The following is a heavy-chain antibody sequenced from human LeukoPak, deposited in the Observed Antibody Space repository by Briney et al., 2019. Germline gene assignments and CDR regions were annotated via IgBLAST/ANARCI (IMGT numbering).Heavy chain of an antibody. D-gene: IGHD2-15*01. J-gene: IGHJ4*02. CDR3: ARSPGYCSGGSCYEV. Sequence: GGSLRLTCAASGFTFSSYSMNWVRQAPGKGLEWVSSISSSSSYIYYADSVKGRFTISRDNAKNSLYLQMNSLRAEDTAVYYCARSPGYCSGGSCYEVWGQGTLVTVSS. V-gene: IGHV3-21*01. CDR1: GFTFSSYS. CDR2: ISSSSSYI.